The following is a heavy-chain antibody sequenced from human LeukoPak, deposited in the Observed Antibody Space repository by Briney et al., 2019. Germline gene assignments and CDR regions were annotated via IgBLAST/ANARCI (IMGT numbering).Heavy chain of an antibody. CDR1: GGSISSGGYY. V-gene: IGHV4-61*02. D-gene: IGHD2-15*01. J-gene: IGHJ4*02. CDR2: IYTSGST. Sequence: SQTLSLTCTVSGGSISSGGYYWSWIRQPAGKGLEWIGRIYTSGSTNYNPPLKSRVTMSVDTSKNQFSLKLSSVTAADTAVYYCARDLGGTPYDYWGQGTLVTVSS. CDR3: ARDLGGTPYDY.